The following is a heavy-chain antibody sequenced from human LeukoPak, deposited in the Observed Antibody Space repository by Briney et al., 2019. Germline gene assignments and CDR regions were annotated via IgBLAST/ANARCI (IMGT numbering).Heavy chain of an antibody. Sequence: SVKVSCKASGGTFSNYAISWVRQAPGQGLEWMGGIISIFDTTNYAQKFQGRVTITADKSTSTAYMELSSLRSEDTAFYYCARRYCTNGVCYDDRGAFDIWGQGTMVTVSS. D-gene: IGHD2-8*01. J-gene: IGHJ3*02. CDR1: GGTFSNYA. CDR3: ARRYCTNGVCYDDRGAFDI. CDR2: IISIFDTT. V-gene: IGHV1-69*06.